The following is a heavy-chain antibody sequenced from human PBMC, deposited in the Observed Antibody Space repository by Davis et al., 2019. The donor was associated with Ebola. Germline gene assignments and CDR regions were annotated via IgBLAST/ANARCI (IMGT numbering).Heavy chain of an antibody. J-gene: IGHJ4*02. CDR2: IHYSGGT. CDR1: GGSISSLY. D-gene: IGHD3-16*02. CDR3: AGTSRFLSYDY. Sequence: SETLSLTCTVSGGSISSLYWSWVRQPPGKGLEWIGYIHYSGGTNYNPSLKSRVTISVDTSKNQLSLKLSSVTAADTAVYYCAGTSRFLSYDYWGQGTLVTVSS. V-gene: IGHV4-59*08.